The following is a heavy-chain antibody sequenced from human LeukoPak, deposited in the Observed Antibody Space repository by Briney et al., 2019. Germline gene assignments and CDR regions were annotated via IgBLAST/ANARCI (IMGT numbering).Heavy chain of an antibody. J-gene: IGHJ4*02. V-gene: IGHV4-34*01. CDR3: ARRAYSAAYWKHFDY. Sequence: SETLSLTCAVYGGSFSGYYWSCIRQPPGKGLEWIGEINHSGRTNYNPSLKSRVTISVDTSKNQFSLKLNSVTAADTAVYFCARRAYSAAYWKHFDYWGQGTLVTVSS. CDR2: INHSGRT. CDR1: GGSFSGYY. D-gene: IGHD1-1*01.